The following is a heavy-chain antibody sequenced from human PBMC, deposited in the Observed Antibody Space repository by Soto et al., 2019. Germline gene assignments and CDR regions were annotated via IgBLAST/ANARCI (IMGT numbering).Heavy chain of an antibody. CDR2: MSHSGVT. J-gene: IGHJ3*02. CDR1: GGFVSSGTYY. Sequence: QVQLQQWGAGLLKPSETLSLTCAVYGGFVSSGTYYWSWIRQPPGKGLEWIGEMSHSGVTHFNPSIKSRVTISVDTSKNQFSLKMSYVTAADTALYYCARVERGTVTTVVDAFDIWGPGTMVTVSS. V-gene: IGHV4-34*01. CDR3: ARVERGTVTTVVDAFDI. D-gene: IGHD1-1*01.